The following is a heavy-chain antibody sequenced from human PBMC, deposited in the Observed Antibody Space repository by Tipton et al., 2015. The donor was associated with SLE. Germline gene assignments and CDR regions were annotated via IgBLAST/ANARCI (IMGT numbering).Heavy chain of an antibody. CDR2: ISSSSSYI. CDR1: GFTFSSYS. J-gene: IGHJ4*02. D-gene: IGHD6-13*01. CDR3: AGSLSSSWCDY. Sequence: SLRLSCAASGFTFSSYSMNWVRQAPGKGLEWVSSISSSSSYIYYADSVKGRFTISRDNAKNSLYLQMNSLRAEDTAVYYCAGSLSSSWCDYWGQGTLVTVSS. V-gene: IGHV3-21*01.